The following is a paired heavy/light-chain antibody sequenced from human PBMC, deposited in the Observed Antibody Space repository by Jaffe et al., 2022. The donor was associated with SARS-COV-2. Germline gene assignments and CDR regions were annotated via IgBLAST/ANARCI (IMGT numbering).Heavy chain of an antibody. D-gene: IGHD5-18*01. V-gene: IGHV4-59*02. J-gene: IGHJ4*02. CDR2: IYYIGST. Sequence: QMRLQESGPGLVKASETLSLTCTVSGGSVSGHYWSWIRQSPGKELEWIGYIYYIGSTGYNPSLKSRVTMSVDTSKNQFSLRLTSVTAADTAVYYCARHYSNFEFWGQGTLVTVSS. CDR1: GGSVSGHY. CDR3: ARHYSNFEF.
Light chain of an antibody. CDR2: AAS. V-gene: IGKV1-39*01. Sequence: DIQVTQSPSSLSASVGDRVTITCRTSQNIGNYLNWYQQKPGKAPKTLIHAASTLQSGVPSRFSGSYSGTDFNLTIDSLQPEDFATYFCQQSYTSTPTFVGGTIVEIK. CDR1: QNIGNY. CDR3: QQSYTSTPT. J-gene: IGKJ4*01.